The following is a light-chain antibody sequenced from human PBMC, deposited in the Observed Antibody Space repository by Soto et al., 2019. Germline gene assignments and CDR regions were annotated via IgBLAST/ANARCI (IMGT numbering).Light chain of an antibody. Sequence: EIVMTQSPATLSVSPGERATLSCRASQSVNSNLAWYQQNPGQAPRLLIYGASTRATGLPARFSGSGSGTEFALTISSLQSEDFAVYYCQQYNNWPRGTFGQGTKVEIK. CDR3: QQYNNWPRGT. CDR1: QSVNSN. J-gene: IGKJ1*01. CDR2: GAS. V-gene: IGKV3-15*01.